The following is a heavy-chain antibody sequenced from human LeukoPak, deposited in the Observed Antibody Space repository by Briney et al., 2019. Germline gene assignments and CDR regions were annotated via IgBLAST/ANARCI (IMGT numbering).Heavy chain of an antibody. D-gene: IGHD1-1*01. J-gene: IGHJ4*02. CDR3: AMGNGAAFDY. CDR1: GGSISSNYW. Sequence: SGTLSLTCAVSGGSISSNYWWTWVRQPPEKGLEWIGRIHHSGSTNNNPSLNSRVTISVDKFKNQFSLNLSSVTAADTAVYYCAMGNGAAFDYWGQGILVTVSS. CDR2: IHHSGST. V-gene: IGHV4-4*02.